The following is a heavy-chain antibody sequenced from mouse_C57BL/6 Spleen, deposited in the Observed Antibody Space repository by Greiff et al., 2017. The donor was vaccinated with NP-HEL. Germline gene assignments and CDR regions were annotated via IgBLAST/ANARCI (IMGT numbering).Heavy chain of an antibody. D-gene: IGHD1-1*01. V-gene: IGHV5-17*01. CDR2: ISSGSSTI. CDR3: ARTTVVATSNWYFDV. J-gene: IGHJ1*03. Sequence: EVQLVESGGGLVKPGGSLKLSCAASGFTFSDYGMHWVRQAPEKGLEWVAYISSGSSTIYYADTVKGRFTISRDNAKNTLFLQMTSLRSEDTAMYYCARTTVVATSNWYFDVWGTGTTVTVSS. CDR1: GFTFSDYG.